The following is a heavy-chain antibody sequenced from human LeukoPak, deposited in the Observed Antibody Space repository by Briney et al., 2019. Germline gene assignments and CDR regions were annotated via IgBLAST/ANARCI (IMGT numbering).Heavy chain of an antibody. J-gene: IGHJ4*02. CDR3: ARDKYDILTGYEYFDY. Sequence: PSETLSLTCTVSGGSISSYYWSWIRQPAGKGLEWIGRIYTSGSTNYNPSLKSRVTTSVDTSKNQFSLKLSSVTAADTAVYYCARDKYDILTGYEYFDYWGQGTLVTVSS. CDR1: GGSISSYY. V-gene: IGHV4-4*07. CDR2: IYTSGST. D-gene: IGHD3-9*01.